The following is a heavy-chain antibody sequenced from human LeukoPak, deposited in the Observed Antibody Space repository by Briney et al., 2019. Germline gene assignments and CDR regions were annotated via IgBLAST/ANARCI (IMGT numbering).Heavy chain of an antibody. CDR2: INAGNGNT. Sequence: ASVKVSCKASGYTFTSYAMHWVRQAPGQRLEWMGWINAGNGNTKYSQKFQGRVTITRDTSASTAYMELSSLRSEDTAAYYCARDRGYSSSYHDYWGQGTLVTVSS. V-gene: IGHV1-3*01. J-gene: IGHJ4*02. CDR3: ARDRGYSSSYHDY. D-gene: IGHD6-13*01. CDR1: GYTFTSYA.